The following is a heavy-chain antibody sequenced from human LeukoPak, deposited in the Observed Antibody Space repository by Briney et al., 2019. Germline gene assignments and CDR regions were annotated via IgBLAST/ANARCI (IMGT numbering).Heavy chain of an antibody. J-gene: IGHJ5*02. CDR2: VYYTGST. D-gene: IGHD1-26*01. CDR1: IGSISSSSYY. V-gene: IGHV4-39*01. CDR3: ASGTYYRGFDA. Sequence: SETLSLTCTVSIGSISSSSYYWGWIRQAPGKGLEWIGSVYYTGSTYYNPSLKSRVTVSVDTSKNQFSLQLNSVTPEDTAVYYCASGTYYRGFDAWGQGTLVTVSS.